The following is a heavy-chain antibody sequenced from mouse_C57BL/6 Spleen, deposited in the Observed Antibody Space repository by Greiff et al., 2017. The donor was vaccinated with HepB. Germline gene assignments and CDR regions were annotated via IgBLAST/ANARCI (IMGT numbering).Heavy chain of an antibody. CDR1: GFTFSDYG. CDR2: ISSGSSTI. Sequence: EVQLVESGGGLVKPGGSLKLSCAASGFTFSDYGMHWVRQAPEKGLEWVAYISSGSSTIYYADTVKGRFTISRDNAKNTLFLQMTSLRSEDTAMYYCAIYYGNYSWYFDVWGTGTTVTVSS. D-gene: IGHD2-1*01. J-gene: IGHJ1*03. V-gene: IGHV5-17*01. CDR3: AIYYGNYSWYFDV.